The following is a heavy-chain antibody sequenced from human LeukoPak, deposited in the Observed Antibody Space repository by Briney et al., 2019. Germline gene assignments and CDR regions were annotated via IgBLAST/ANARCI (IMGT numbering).Heavy chain of an antibody. J-gene: IGHJ3*02. Sequence: GGSLRLSCAASGFTFSSYWMHWVRQAPGKGLVWVLRINSDGSSTSYADSVKGRFTISRDNAKNTLYLQMNSLRAEDTAVYYCARDSPSRLRLDAFDIWGQGTMVTVSS. CDR2: INSDGSST. D-gene: IGHD3-3*01. V-gene: IGHV3-74*01. CDR1: GFTFSSYW. CDR3: ARDSPSRLRLDAFDI.